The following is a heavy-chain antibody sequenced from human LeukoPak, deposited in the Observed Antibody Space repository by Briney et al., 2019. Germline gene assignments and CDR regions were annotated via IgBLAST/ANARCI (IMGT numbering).Heavy chain of an antibody. CDR3: ARLITIGSTFWFGP. CDR2: VNPCYSHT. CDR1: GYSFITYW. Sequence: GESLKISCKGSGYSFITYWIGWVRQMPAKGLEWMGIVNPCYSHTIYSPFFLGQDTISADKSISTAYLQGGSLKVSDSAMYYCARLITIGSTFWFGPWGHGTLVTVSS. J-gene: IGHJ5*02. D-gene: IGHD2-2*01. V-gene: IGHV5-51*01.